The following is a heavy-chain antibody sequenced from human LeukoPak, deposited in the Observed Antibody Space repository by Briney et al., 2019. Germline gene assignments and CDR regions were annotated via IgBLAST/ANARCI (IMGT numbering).Heavy chain of an antibody. J-gene: IGHJ6*03. CDR3: ARFATVTYYYYYMDV. CDR1: GGSISSSSYY. V-gene: IGHV4-39*01. Sequence: SETLSLTCTVSGGSISSSSYYWGWIRQPPGKGLEWIGSIYYSGSTYYNPSLKSRVTISVDTSKNQFSLKLSSVTAADTAVYYCARFATVTYYYYYMDVWGKGTTVTVSS. CDR2: IYYSGST. D-gene: IGHD4-11*01.